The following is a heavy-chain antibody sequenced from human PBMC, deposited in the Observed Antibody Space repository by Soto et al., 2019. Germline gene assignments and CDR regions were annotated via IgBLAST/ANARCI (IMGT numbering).Heavy chain of an antibody. CDR1: GFTFSSYG. V-gene: IGHV3-30*03. J-gene: IGHJ5*02. Sequence: QVQLVESGGGVVQPGRSLRLSSAASGFTFSSYGMHWVRQAPGKGLEWVAVISYDGSNKYYADSVKGRFTISRDNSKNTLYLQMNGLKAEDTAVYYCARATPWFDPWGQGTLVTVSS. D-gene: IGHD2-15*01. CDR2: ISYDGSNK. CDR3: ARATPWFDP.